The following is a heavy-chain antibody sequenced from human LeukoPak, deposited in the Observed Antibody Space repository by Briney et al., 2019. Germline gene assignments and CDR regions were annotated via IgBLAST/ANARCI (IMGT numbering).Heavy chain of an antibody. V-gene: IGHV4-4*07. CDR3: ARVSFSSSSEYYFDY. J-gene: IGHJ4*02. Sequence: PSETLSLTCTVSGGSISSYYWSWIRQPAGKGLEWIGRIYTSGSTNYNPSLKSRVTISVDTSKNQFSLKLSSVTAADTAVYYCARVSFSSSSEYYFDYWGQGTLVTVSS. CDR1: GGSISSYY. D-gene: IGHD6-6*01. CDR2: IYTSGST.